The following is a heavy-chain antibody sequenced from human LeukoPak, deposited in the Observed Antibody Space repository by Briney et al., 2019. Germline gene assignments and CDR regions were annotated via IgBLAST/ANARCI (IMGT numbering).Heavy chain of an antibody. Sequence: GRSLRLSCAASGFTSSSYAMHWVRQAPGKGLEWVAVISYDGSNKYYADSVKGRFTIPRDNSKNTLYLQMNSLRAEDTAVYYCARERTYYYDSSGYASAFDIWGQGTMVTVSS. CDR1: GFTSSSYA. D-gene: IGHD3-22*01. CDR3: ARERTYYYDSSGYASAFDI. V-gene: IGHV3-30*04. CDR2: ISYDGSNK. J-gene: IGHJ3*02.